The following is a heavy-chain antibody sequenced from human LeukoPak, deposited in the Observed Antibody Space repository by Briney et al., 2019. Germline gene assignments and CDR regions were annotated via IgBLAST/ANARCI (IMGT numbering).Heavy chain of an antibody. CDR2: IIDDGGST. CDR1: FIFNSYS. D-gene: IGHD1-26*01. CDR3: AMRLGGTSEY. V-gene: IGHV3-23*01. Sequence: PGGSMRLCSAAAFIFNSYSWMRFLRQAPGKGLGLAAIIDDGGSTYYADSVMGGCTISRYNSKNTLYLQMTRLTAEDTALYYCAMRLGGTSEYWGLGTLVTVSS. J-gene: IGHJ4*02.